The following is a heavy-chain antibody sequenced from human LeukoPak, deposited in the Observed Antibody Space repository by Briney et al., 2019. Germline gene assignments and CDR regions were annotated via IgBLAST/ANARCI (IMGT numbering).Heavy chain of an antibody. D-gene: IGHD6-19*01. CDR2: IIPILGIA. V-gene: IGHV1-69*04. CDR1: RGTFSSYD. CDR3: ASWIAVAGTRAADPFDY. J-gene: IGHJ4*02. Sequence: SVEVSCKASRGTFSSYDISWVRQAPGQGLEWMGRIIPILGIANYAQKFQGRVTITADKSTSTAYMELSSLRSEDTGVYYCASWIAVAGTRAADPFDYWGQGTLVTVSS.